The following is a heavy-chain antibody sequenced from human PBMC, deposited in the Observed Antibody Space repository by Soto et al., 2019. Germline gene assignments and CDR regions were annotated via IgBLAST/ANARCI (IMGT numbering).Heavy chain of an antibody. CDR1: GYSFTGHS. Sequence: ASVKVSCKTSGYSFTGHSMNWVRQAPGQGLEWMGVISTSGGSTKYVQRFQDRITMTRDTSTGTEYVDLSTLTSEDTAVYYCAREENCSDSSCYSEYFQLWGQGTPVTVSS. CDR3: AREENCSDSSCYSEYFQL. V-gene: IGHV1-46*03. J-gene: IGHJ1*01. CDR2: ISTSGGST. D-gene: IGHD2-15*01.